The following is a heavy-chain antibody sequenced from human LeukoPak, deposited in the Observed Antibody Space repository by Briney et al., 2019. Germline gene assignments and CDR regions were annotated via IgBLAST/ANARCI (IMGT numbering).Heavy chain of an antibody. J-gene: IGHJ4*02. D-gene: IGHD2-21*01. Sequence: GGSLRLSCAASGFIVGSNYMTWVRQAPGKGLEWVSVIYSDGSTFYAHSVKGRFTISRDNAKNSLYLQMNSLRAEDTAVYYCARDRANIVVVSASEYWGQGTLVTVSS. CDR2: IYSDGST. V-gene: IGHV3-53*01. CDR1: GFIVGSNY. CDR3: ARDRANIVVVSASEY.